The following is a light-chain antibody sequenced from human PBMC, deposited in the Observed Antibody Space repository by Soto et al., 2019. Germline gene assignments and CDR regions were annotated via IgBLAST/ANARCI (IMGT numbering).Light chain of an antibody. J-gene: IGKJ2*01. CDR1: QSVSSN. CDR2: GAS. V-gene: IGKV3-15*01. CDR3: QQYNNWPSMYT. Sequence: RVMTQSPATLSVSPGERATLSCRASQSVSSNLAWYQQNHGQDPRLLIYGASIRATGVPARISGSGSGTYFTLTISSLQSEDFALYYCQQYNNWPSMYTFGQGTKLEIK.